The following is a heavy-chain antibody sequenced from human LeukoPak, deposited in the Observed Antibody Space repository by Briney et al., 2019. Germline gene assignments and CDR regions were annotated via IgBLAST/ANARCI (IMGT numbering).Heavy chain of an antibody. CDR3: ARNRRGSSWLRYFDY. CDR2: IRSDGST. D-gene: IGHD6-13*01. CDR1: GLTVSSNY. V-gene: IGHV3-53*01. Sequence: PGGSLRLSCTASGLTVSSNYMSWVRQAPGKGLEWVSVIRSDGSTNHADSVKGRFTISRDNSKNTLYLQMNSLRAEDTAVYYCARNRRGSSWLRYFDYWGQGTLVTVSS. J-gene: IGHJ4*02.